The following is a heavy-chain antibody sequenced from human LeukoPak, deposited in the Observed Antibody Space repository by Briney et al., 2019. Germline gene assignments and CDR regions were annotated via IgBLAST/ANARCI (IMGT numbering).Heavy chain of an antibody. CDR3: ARRGGPGTLFPYYFDY. D-gene: IGHD3-10*01. CDR1: GSSFSSYW. J-gene: IGHJ4*02. V-gene: IGHV3-7*01. CDR2: IKQDGSEK. Sequence: PGGSLRLSCAVSGSSFSSYWMTWVRQAPGKGPEWVANIKQDGSEKNYVDSVKGRFTISRDNAKNSLYLQMNSLRAEDTAMYYCARRGGPGTLFPYYFDYWGQGILVTVSS.